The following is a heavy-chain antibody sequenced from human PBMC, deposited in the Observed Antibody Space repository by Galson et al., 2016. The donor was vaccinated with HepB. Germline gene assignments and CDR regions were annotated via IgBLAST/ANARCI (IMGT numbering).Heavy chain of an antibody. V-gene: IGHV3-33*01. J-gene: IGHJ4*02. CDR2: IWYDGSNK. Sequence: SLRLSCAASGFTFNSFGMHWVRQAPGKGLEWVAVIWYDGSNKYYGDSVKGRFTISRDGSKNTLYLQMNSLRAEDTAIYYCAREAPIAAPGANDCWGQGTQVTVSS. CDR3: AREAPIAAPGANDC. CDR1: GFTFNSFG. D-gene: IGHD6-13*01.